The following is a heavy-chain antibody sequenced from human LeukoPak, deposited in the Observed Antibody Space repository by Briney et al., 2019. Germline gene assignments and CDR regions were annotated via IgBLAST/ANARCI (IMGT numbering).Heavy chain of an antibody. D-gene: IGHD3-10*01. CDR3: ARDSYIGSYYYYMDV. CDR2: INPNSGGT. CDR1: GYTFTGYY. J-gene: IGHJ6*03. Sequence: ASVKVSCKASGYTFTGYYMHWVRQAPGQGLEWMGWINPNSGGTNYAQKFQGRVTMNRDTSISTAYMELSRLRSDDTAVYYCARDSYIGSYYYYMDVWGKGTTVTVSS. V-gene: IGHV1-2*02.